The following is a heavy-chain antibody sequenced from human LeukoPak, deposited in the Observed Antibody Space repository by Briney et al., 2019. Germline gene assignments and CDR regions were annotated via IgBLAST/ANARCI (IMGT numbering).Heavy chain of an antibody. V-gene: IGHV3-30-3*01. CDR3: ATSARTYIGSSLDY. Sequence: GGSLRLSCAASGFTFSSYAMHWVRQAPGKGLEWVAVISYDGSNKYYADSVKGRFTISRDNSKNTLYLQMNSLRAEDTAVYYCATSARTYIGSSLDYWGQGTLVTVSS. J-gene: IGHJ4*02. CDR2: ISYDGSNK. CDR1: GFTFSSYA. D-gene: IGHD2-15*01.